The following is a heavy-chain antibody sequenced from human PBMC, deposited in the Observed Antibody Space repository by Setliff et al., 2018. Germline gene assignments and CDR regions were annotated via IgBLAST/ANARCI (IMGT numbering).Heavy chain of an antibody. V-gene: IGHV1-69*13. CDR1: GYTLTELS. CDR3: AIPSSGNFYFDY. D-gene: IGHD1-26*01. J-gene: IGHJ4*02. Sequence: ASVKVSCKVSGYTLTELSRHWVRQAPGKGLEWMGGIIPIFGTAKYAQKFQGRVTITADQSTRTAYMELSSLRSEDTAVYYCAIPSSGNFYFDYWGQGTLVTVLL. CDR2: IIPIFGTA.